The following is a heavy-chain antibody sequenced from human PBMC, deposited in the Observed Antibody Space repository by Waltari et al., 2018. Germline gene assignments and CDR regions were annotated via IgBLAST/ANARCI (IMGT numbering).Heavy chain of an antibody. J-gene: IGHJ4*02. CDR2: IRSKAYGATT. Sequence: EVQLVESGGGLVKPGQSLRLSCAGSVFGDYAMGWFRQAPGKGLVWVGCIRSKAYGATTEYAASVTGRFSISRDDSKSIAYLQMNSLKTEDTAIYYCSIAADDFEYYFDYWGQGTLVTVSS. CDR1: VFGDYA. V-gene: IGHV3-49*05. D-gene: IGHD6-25*01. CDR3: SIAADDFEYYFDY.